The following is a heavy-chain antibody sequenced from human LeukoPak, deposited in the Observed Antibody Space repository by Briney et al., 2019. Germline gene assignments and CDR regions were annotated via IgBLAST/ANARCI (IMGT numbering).Heavy chain of an antibody. CDR2: ISYDGSNK. Sequence: GRSLRLSCAASGFTFSSYGVHWVRQAPGKGLEWVTVISYDGSNKYYADSVKGRFTISRDNSKNTLYLQMNSLRAEDTAVYYCANAYGDYIYHGMDVWGQGTTVTVSS. J-gene: IGHJ6*02. CDR3: ANAYGDYIYHGMDV. CDR1: GFTFSSYG. D-gene: IGHD4-17*01. V-gene: IGHV3-30*18.